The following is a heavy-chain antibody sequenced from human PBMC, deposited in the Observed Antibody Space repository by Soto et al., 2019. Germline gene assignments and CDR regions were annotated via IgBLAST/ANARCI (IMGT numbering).Heavy chain of an antibody. CDR2: IYYSGST. Sequence: SETLSLTCTVSGGSISSGGYYWSWIRQHPGKGLEWIGYIYYSGSTYYNPSLKSRVTISVDTSKNQFSLKLSSVTAADTAVYYCARGLLWTCGFDPWGQGTLVTVSS. CDR3: ARGLLWTCGFDP. J-gene: IGHJ5*02. V-gene: IGHV4-31*03. CDR1: GGSISSGGYY. D-gene: IGHD2-21*01.